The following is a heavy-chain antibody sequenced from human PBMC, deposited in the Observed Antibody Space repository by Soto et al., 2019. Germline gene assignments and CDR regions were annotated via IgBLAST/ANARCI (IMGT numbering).Heavy chain of an antibody. Sequence: TGGSLRLSCAASGFTFSSYGMHWVRQAPGKGLEWVAVISYDGSNKYYADSVKGRFTISRDNSKNTLYLQMNSLRAEDTAVYYCAKPVLRFLEWPPTLDPWGQGTLVTSPQ. J-gene: IGHJ5*02. D-gene: IGHD3-3*01. V-gene: IGHV3-30*18. CDR3: AKPVLRFLEWPPTLDP. CDR2: ISYDGSNK. CDR1: GFTFSSYG.